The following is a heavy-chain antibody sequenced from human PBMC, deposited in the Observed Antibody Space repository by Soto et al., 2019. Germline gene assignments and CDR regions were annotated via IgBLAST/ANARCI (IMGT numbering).Heavy chain of an antibody. Sequence: SETLSLTCTVSGGSISSGDYYWSWIRQPPGKGLEWIGYIYYSGSTYYNPSLKSRVTISVDTSKNQFSLKLSSVTAADTAVYYCARIATSFYDFWSGYYRYFDYWGQGTLVTVSS. CDR3: ARIATSFYDFWSGYYRYFDY. CDR2: IYYSGST. V-gene: IGHV4-30-4*02. CDR1: GGSISSGDYY. J-gene: IGHJ4*02. D-gene: IGHD3-3*01.